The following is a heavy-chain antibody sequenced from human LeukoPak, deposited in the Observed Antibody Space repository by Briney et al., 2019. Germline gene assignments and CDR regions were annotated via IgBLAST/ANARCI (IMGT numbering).Heavy chain of an antibody. V-gene: IGHV4-4*07. CDR2: IYARGSA. J-gene: IGHJ4*02. D-gene: IGHD1-26*01. CDR3: ARDRMGATPDY. CDR1: GGSINSHY. Sequence: SETLSLTCSVSGGSINSHYLSWIRQPAGKGLEWIGRIYARGSADYNPSLKSRVTMSVDTSKNQFSLKLTSVTAADTAVYYCARDRMGATPDYWGQGALVTVSS.